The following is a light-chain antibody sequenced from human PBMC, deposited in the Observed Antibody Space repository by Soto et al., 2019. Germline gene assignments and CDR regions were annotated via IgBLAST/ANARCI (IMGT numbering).Light chain of an antibody. V-gene: IGLV2-23*02. CDR1: NGDVGSYDL. J-gene: IGLJ2*01. CDR3: CSYAGSNSLI. CDR2: EVN. Sequence: QSALTQPASVSGSPGQSITISCTGTNGDVGSYDLVSWYQRYPGEAPKLIIYEVNKRPSGISNRFSGSKSGNTASLTISGFQAEDEAEYDCCSYAGSNSLIFGGGTKLTVL.